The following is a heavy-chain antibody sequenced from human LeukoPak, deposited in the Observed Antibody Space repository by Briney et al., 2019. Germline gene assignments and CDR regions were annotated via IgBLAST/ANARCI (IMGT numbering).Heavy chain of an antibody. Sequence: QPGGSLRLSCAASGFTFSSYGMHWVRQAPGKGLEWVAVISYDGSNKYYADSVKGRFTISRDNSKNTLYLQMNSLRAEDMAVYYTVAGVNFQHWGQGTLVTVSS. J-gene: IGHJ1*01. D-gene: IGHD6-19*01. CDR2: ISYDGSNK. V-gene: IGHV3-30*03. CDR3: VAGVNFQH. CDR1: GFTFSSYG.